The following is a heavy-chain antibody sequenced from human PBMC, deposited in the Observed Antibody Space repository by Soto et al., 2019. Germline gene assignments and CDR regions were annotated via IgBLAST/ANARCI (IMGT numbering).Heavy chain of an antibody. CDR2: ISGSGGST. CDR1: GFTFSNYG. CDR3: ANTLLYGDYESRAGYFDY. D-gene: IGHD4-17*01. J-gene: IGHJ4*02. V-gene: IGHV3-23*01. Sequence: EVQLLESGGGLEQPGGSLRLSCAASGFTFSNYGMNWVRQAPGKGLEWVSTISGSGGSTYYADSVKGRFTISRDNSKNTLYLQMNSLRAEDTAVYYCANTLLYGDYESRAGYFDYWGQGTLVTVSS.